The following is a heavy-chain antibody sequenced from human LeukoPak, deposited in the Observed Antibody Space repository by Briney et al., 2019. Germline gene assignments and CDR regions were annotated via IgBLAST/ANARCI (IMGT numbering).Heavy chain of an antibody. CDR2: ISTTGTTI. CDR1: GFTFSAYH. CDR3: ARVWQDYSGVDY. D-gene: IGHD2-21*01. V-gene: IGHV3-48*02. Sequence: GGSLRLSCAASGFTFSAYHINWVRQAPGKGLEWISFISTTGTTIHYADSVKGRFAISRDNAKSSLYLQMNSLRDEDTAVYYCARVWQDYSGVDYWGQGTLVTVSS. J-gene: IGHJ4*02.